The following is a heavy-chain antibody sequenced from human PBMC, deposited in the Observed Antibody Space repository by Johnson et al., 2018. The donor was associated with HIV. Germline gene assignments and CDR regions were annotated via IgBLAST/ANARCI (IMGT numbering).Heavy chain of an antibody. J-gene: IGHJ3*02. D-gene: IGHD2-21*02. CDR2: ISWNSGSI. CDR1: GFTFDDYA. CDR3: AKDAIVVVTAGAFDI. Sequence: VQLVESGGGLVQPGRSLRLSCAASGFTFDDYAMHWVRQAPGKGLEWVSGISWNSGSIGYADSVKGRLTISRDNAKNSLYLQMNSLRAEDTALYYCAKDAIVVVTAGAFDIWGQGTMVTVSS. V-gene: IGHV3-9*01.